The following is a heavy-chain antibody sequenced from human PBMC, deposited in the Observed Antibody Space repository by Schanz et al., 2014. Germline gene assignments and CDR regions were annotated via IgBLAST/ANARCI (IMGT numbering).Heavy chain of an antibody. J-gene: IGHJ6*02. V-gene: IGHV4-39*01. D-gene: IGHD3-16*02. CDR1: GGSISLDIYH. Sequence: QLQLQESGPGLVKPSETLSLTCTVSGGSISLDIYHWGWIRQPPGKGLEWIGSSHYGGKTYFNPPPRGRAPLSVAPPRNRSPGRRGSVTAADTSVYYCARWKKDHYPLGSYRGNYYGVDVWGQGTTVTVSS. CDR2: SHYGGKT. CDR3: ARWKKDHYPLGSYRGNYYGVDV.